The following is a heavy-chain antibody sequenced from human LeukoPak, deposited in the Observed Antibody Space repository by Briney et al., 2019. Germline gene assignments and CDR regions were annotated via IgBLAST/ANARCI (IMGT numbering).Heavy chain of an antibody. Sequence: SETVSLTCGVSGYSLSRGYYWAWIRQPPGKGLEWIGTIYHIGSTYYTPSLRRRVTISVDTSKDEFSLNLKSVTAADTAVYYCARAGWIIPSGIDYWGQGALVTVST. CDR3: ARAGWIIPSGIDY. J-gene: IGHJ4*02. V-gene: IGHV4-38-2*01. CDR1: GYSLSRGYY. CDR2: IYHIGST. D-gene: IGHD2-2*03.